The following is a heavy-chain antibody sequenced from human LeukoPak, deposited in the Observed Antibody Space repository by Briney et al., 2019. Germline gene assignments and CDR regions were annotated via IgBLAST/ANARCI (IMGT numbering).Heavy chain of an antibody. CDR2: ISAYNGNT. V-gene: IGHV1-18*01. Sequence: GASVKFSCKASGYTFTSYGISWVRQAPGQGLEWMGWISAYNGNTNYAQKFQGRVTMTRDTSTSTVYMELSSLRSEDTAVYYCARALVVLAARPGPLGYRGQGTLVTVSS. J-gene: IGHJ4*02. CDR3: ARALVVLAARPGPLGY. D-gene: IGHD6-6*01. CDR1: GYTFTSYG.